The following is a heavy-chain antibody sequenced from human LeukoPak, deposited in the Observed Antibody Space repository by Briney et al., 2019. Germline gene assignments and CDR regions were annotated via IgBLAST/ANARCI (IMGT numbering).Heavy chain of an antibody. Sequence: ASEKVSCKASGCTFTSYYMHWVRQAPGQGLEWMGIINPSGGSTSYAQKFQGRVTMTRDTSTSTVYMELSSLRSEDTAVYYCARGPYCSSTSCYWSYYYYYGMDVWGKGTTVTVSS. D-gene: IGHD2-2*01. J-gene: IGHJ6*04. CDR1: GCTFTSYY. CDR2: INPSGGST. CDR3: ARGPYCSSTSCYWSYYYYYGMDV. V-gene: IGHV1-46*01.